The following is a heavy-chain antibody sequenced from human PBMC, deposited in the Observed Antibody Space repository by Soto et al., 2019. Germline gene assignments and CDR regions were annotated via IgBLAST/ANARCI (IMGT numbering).Heavy chain of an antibody. CDR2: MNPNSGET. CDR3: ARIAMPARPRWYNWFDP. D-gene: IGHD2-2*01. V-gene: IGHV1-8*02. J-gene: IGHJ5*02. CDR1: GYTFNDYE. Sequence: QEQLVQSAAEVKKPGASLKVSCMTSGYTFNDYEINWVRQATGQGLEWIGWMNPNSGETGYAQRFQGRVTMITSSSLSTAYLELSSRTSDDTAVYYCARIAMPARPRWYNWFDPWGQGTLVTVSS.